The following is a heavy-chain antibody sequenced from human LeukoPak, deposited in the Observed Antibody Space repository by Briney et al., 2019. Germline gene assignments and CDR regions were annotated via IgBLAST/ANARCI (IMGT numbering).Heavy chain of an antibody. Sequence: PGGSLRLSCAASGFTFSSYGMHWVRQAPGKGLEWVAFIRYDGSNKYYADSVKGRFTISRDNSKNTLYLQMNSLRAEDTAVYYCAKDLAPIVVVVAALYYFDYWGQGTLVTVSS. V-gene: IGHV3-30*02. CDR2: IRYDGSNK. CDR1: GFTFSSYG. J-gene: IGHJ4*02. CDR3: AKDLAPIVVVVAALYYFDY. D-gene: IGHD2-15*01.